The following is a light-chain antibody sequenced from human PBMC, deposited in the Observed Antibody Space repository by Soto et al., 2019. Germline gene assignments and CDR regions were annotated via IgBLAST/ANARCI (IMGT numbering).Light chain of an antibody. CDR3: QQSDSYPWT. CDR1: QSISNW. V-gene: IGKV1-5*01. Sequence: DIQMTQSPSSLSASVGDRVTITCRASQSISNWLAWYQQKPGKAPKLLIYDASTLESGVPSRFSGGGFGTDFTLTISSLQPDDFATYYCQQSDSYPWTFAQGTKVDNK. CDR2: DAS. J-gene: IGKJ1*01.